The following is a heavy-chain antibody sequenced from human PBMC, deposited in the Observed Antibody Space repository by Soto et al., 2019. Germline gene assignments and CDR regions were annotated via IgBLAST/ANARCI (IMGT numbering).Heavy chain of an antibody. J-gene: IGHJ4*02. CDR1: GFSLSTSGVV. D-gene: IGHD3-9*01. V-gene: IGHV2-5*02. CDR3: AHSDILTGYYRFDY. CDR2: IYWDDDK. Sequence: QITLKESGPTLVKLTQTLTLICTFSGFSLSTSGVVVGWIRQPPGKALEWLALIYWDDDKRYSPSLKSRLTITNDASKNQVFLKMSNVDPVDTTTYYLAHSDILTGYYRFDYWGQGTLVTVSS.